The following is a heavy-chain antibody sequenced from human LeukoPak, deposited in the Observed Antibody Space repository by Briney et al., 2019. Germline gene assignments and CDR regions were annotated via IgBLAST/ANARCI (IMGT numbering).Heavy chain of an antibody. J-gene: IGHJ4*02. CDR3: AKRHQNYYDSSGYYIDY. Sequence: SGGSLRLSCAASGFTFSSYAMSWVRQAPGKGLEWVSAISGSGGSTYYADSVKGRFTISRDNSKNTLYLQMNSLRAEDTAVYYCAKRHQNYYDSSGYYIDYWGQGTLVTVPS. CDR1: GFTFSSYA. CDR2: ISGSGGST. V-gene: IGHV3-23*01. D-gene: IGHD3-22*01.